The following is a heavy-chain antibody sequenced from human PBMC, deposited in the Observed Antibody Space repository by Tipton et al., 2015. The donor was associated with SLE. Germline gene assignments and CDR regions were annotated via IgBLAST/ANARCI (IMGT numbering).Heavy chain of an antibody. D-gene: IGHD1-26*01. CDR2: VHTSGRT. CDR3: ARPDGGGATFFDH. V-gene: IGHV4-61*02. Sequence: TLSLTCTVSGGSVNSGLYYWSWVRQPAGKGLEWIGRVHTSGRTLYSPPLSSRVIVSADTSKNQFSLKLTSVIAADTALYYCARPDGGGATFFDHWGQGTLVTVSS. J-gene: IGHJ4*02. CDR1: GGSVNSGLYY.